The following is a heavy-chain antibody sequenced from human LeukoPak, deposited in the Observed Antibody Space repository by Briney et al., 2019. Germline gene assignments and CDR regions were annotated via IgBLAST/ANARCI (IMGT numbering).Heavy chain of an antibody. V-gene: IGHV1-2*02. J-gene: IGHJ6*03. CDR3: ARTNSGYSYNLGYYYYMDV. D-gene: IGHD5-12*01. Sequence: ASVKVSCKASGYIFTGYYMHWVRQAPGQGLEWMGLINPNSGGTKYAQKFQGRVTMTLDTSITTAYMELSRLSSDDTAVYYCARTNSGYSYNLGYYYYMDVWGKGTTVTISS. CDR2: INPNSGGT. CDR1: GYIFTGYY.